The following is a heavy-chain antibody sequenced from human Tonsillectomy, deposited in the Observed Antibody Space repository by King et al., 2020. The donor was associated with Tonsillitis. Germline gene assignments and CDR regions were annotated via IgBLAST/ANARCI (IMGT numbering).Heavy chain of an antibody. CDR3: ARIALRYFDWLPYHDAFDI. CDR1: GFTFSSYS. J-gene: IGHJ3*02. Sequence: EVQLVESGGGLVQPGGSLRLSCAASGFTFSSYSMYWVRQAPGKGLEWVSYISSSSSTIYYADSVKGRFTISRDNAKNSLYLQMNSLRAEDTAVYYCARIALRYFDWLPYHDAFDIWGQGTMVTVSS. V-gene: IGHV3-48*01. CDR2: ISSSSSTI. D-gene: IGHD3-9*01.